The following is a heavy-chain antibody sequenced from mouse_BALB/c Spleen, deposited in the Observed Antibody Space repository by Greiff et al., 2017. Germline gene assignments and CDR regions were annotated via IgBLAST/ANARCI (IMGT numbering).Heavy chain of an antibody. CDR1: GFTFSSFG. D-gene: IGHD1-1*01. V-gene: IGHV5-17*02. CDR2: ISSGSSTI. J-gene: IGHJ4*01. CDR3: AGYYGSSYAMDY. Sequence: DVKLVESGGGLVQPGGSRKLSCAASGFTFSSFGMHWVRQAPEKGLEWVAYISSGSSTIYYAATVKGRFTISRDNPKNTLFLQMTSLRSEDTAMYYCAGYYGSSYAMDYWGQGTSVTVSS.